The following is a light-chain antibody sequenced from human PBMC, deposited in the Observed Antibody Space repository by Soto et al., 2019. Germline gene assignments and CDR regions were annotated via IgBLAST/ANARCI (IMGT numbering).Light chain of an antibody. Sequence: DIQMTQSPSTLSAYVGDRVTITCRTSQSISSWLAWYQQKPGKARKLLIYDASTLESGVPSRFSGSGSGTEFTLTISSLQPDDFATYYCQQYSNYLYTFGQGTKLEIK. CDR1: QSISSW. J-gene: IGKJ2*01. V-gene: IGKV1-5*01. CDR3: QQYSNYLYT. CDR2: DAS.